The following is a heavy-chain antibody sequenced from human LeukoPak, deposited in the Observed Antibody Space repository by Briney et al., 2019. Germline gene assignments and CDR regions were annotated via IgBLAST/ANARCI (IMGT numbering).Heavy chain of an antibody. CDR2: VSSSSSYI. D-gene: IGHD2-2*01. V-gene: IGHV3-21*01. CDR1: GFTFSSYN. Sequence: GGSLRLSCAASGFTFSSYNMNWVRQAPGKGLEWVSSVSSSSSYIYYADSVKGRFTISRDNAKNSLYLQMNSLRAEDTAVYYCARDGVVPAAIYNFDYWGQGTLVTVSS. CDR3: ARDGVVPAAIYNFDY. J-gene: IGHJ4*02.